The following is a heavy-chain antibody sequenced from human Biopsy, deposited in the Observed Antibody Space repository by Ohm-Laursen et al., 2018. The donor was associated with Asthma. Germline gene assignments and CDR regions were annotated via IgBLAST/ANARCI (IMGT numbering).Heavy chain of an antibody. Sequence: SLRLSCTASRFTYEMHWVRQAPGKGLEWVAVISYDGSSIYYADSVKGRFTISGDNSKKMLYLQMNSLRAEDTAVYYCATNSGAYKNSLGDGLDVWGQGTTVIVSS. D-gene: IGHD1-26*01. CDR1: RFTYE. J-gene: IGHJ6*02. CDR3: ATNSGAYKNSLGDGLDV. V-gene: IGHV3-30-3*01. CDR2: ISYDGSSI.